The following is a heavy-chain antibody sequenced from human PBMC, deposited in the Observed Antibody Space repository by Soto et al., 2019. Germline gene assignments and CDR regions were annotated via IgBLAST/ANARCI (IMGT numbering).Heavy chain of an antibody. J-gene: IGHJ4*02. CDR2: ISAYNGNT. D-gene: IGHD3-16*02. V-gene: IGHV1-18*04. Sequence: QVQLVQSGAEVKKPGASVKVSCKASGYTFTSYGISWVRQAPGQGLEWMGWISAYNGNTNYAQKLQGRVTMTTDTSTSTAYVELRSLRSDDTAVYYCARDGSGDYVWGSYRLTNSADYWGQGTLVTVSS. CDR1: GYTFTSYG. CDR3: ARDGSGDYVWGSYRLTNSADY.